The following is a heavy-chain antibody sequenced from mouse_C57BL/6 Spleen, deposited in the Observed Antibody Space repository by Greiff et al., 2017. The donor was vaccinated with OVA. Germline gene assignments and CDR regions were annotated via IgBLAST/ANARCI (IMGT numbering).Heavy chain of an antibody. D-gene: IGHD1-1*01. CDR2: IHPNSGST. J-gene: IGHJ3*01. V-gene: IGHV1-64*01. Sequence: VQLQQSGAELVKPGASVKLSCKASGYTFTSYWMHWVKQRPGQGLEWIGMIHPNSGSTNYNEKFKSKATLTVDKSSSTAYMQLSSLTSEDSAVYYCAYYYYGSSLFAYWGQGTLVTVSA. CDR1: GYTFTSYW. CDR3: AYYYYGSSLFAY.